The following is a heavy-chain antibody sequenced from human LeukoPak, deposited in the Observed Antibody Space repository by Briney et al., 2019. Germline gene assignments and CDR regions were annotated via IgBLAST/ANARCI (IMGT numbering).Heavy chain of an antibody. CDR2: ISYDGSNK. V-gene: IGHV3-30*04. CDR1: GFTFSSYA. J-gene: IGHJ5*02. Sequence: PGGSLRLSCAASGFTFSSYAMHWVRQAPGKGLEWVAVISYDGSNKYYAESVKGRFTISRDNSKNTLYLQMNSLRAEDTAVYYCAKKGSADSSGGNWFDPWGQGTLVTVSS. CDR3: AKKGSADSSGGNWFDP. D-gene: IGHD3-22*01.